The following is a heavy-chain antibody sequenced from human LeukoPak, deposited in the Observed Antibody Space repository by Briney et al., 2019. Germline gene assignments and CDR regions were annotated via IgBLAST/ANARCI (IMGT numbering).Heavy chain of an antibody. CDR2: TYYRSKWYN. Sequence: SQTLSLTCAISGDSVSSNSAAWNWIRQSPSRGLEWLGRTYYRSKWYNDYAISVKSRITINVDTSKNQFSLQLKSVSPADTAVYYCAREARITMIVVAHPTFDPWGQGTLVTVSS. CDR3: AREARITMIVVAHPTFDP. D-gene: IGHD3-22*01. CDR1: GDSVSSNSAA. J-gene: IGHJ5*02. V-gene: IGHV6-1*01.